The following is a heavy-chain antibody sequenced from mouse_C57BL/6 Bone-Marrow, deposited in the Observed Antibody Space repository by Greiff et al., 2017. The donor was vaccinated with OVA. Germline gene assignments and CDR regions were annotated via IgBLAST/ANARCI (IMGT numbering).Heavy chain of an antibody. CDR1: GYTFTSYW. CDR3: ARWKIITTVVATSDWYFDV. J-gene: IGHJ1*03. CDR2: IDPSDSYT. Sequence: QVQLQQSGAELVRPGTSVKLSCKASGYTFTSYWMHWVKQRPGQGLEWIGVIDPSDSYTNYNQKFKGKATLTVDTSSSTAYMQLSSLTSEDSAGYYCARWKIITTVVATSDWYFDVWGTGTTVTVSS. V-gene: IGHV1-59*01. D-gene: IGHD1-1*01.